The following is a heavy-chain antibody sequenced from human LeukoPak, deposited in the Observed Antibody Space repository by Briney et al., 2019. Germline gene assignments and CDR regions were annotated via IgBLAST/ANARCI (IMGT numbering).Heavy chain of an antibody. D-gene: IGHD3-16*02. V-gene: IGHV3-48*01. CDR3: AKEDWDYVWGSYRPYYYYYYMDV. CDR1: GFTFSSFE. Sequence: GGSLRLSCAASGFTFSSFEMNWVRQAPGRGLEWLSHISTSGGTKYYADSVKGRFTISRDNSKNTLYLQMNGLRAEDTAVYYCAKEDWDYVWGSYRPYYYYYYMDVWGKGTTVTISS. J-gene: IGHJ6*03. CDR2: ISTSGGTK.